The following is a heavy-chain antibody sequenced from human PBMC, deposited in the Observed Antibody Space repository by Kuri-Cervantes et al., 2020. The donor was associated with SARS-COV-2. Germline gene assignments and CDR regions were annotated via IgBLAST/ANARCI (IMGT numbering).Heavy chain of an antibody. V-gene: IGHV1-8*03. CDR3: AMSGYYCGSTSCPALLDY. D-gene: IGHD2-2*01. CDR1: GYTFTSYD. J-gene: IGHJ4*02. Sequence: ASVKVSCKTSGYTFTSYDIIWVRQATGQGLEWMGWMNPNSGYTGYAQKFQGRVTLTRNTYISTAYMELNNLTSEDTTVYYFAMSGYYCGSTSCPALLDYWGQGTLVTVSS. CDR2: MNPNSGYT.